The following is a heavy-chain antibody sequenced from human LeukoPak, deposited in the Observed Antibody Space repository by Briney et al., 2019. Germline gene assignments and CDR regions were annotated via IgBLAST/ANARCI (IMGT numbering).Heavy chain of an antibody. V-gene: IGHV3-74*01. CDR1: GFTFSSYW. J-gene: IGHJ6*03. Sequence: GGSLRLSCAASGFTFSSYWMHWVRQAPGKGLVWVSRINSDGSSTSYADSVKGRFTISRDNAKNTLYLQMNSLRAEDTAVYYCAREYSSSSEGPEYMGVWGKGTTVTVSS. CDR3: AREYSSSSEGPEYMGV. D-gene: IGHD6-6*01. CDR2: INSDGSST.